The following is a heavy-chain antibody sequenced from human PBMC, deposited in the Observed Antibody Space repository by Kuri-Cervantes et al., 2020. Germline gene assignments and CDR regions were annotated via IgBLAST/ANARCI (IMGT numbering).Heavy chain of an antibody. Sequence: GESLKISCAASGFTFSSYAMHWVRQAPGKGLEWVAVISYDGSNKYYADSVKGRFTISRDNSRNTLYLQMNSLRAGDTAVYYCGTNPITMVRGVTKHLRKDDYWGQGTLVTVSS. CDR3: GTNPITMVRGVTKHLRKDDY. V-gene: IGHV3-30-3*01. CDR1: GFTFSSYA. J-gene: IGHJ4*02. CDR2: ISYDGSNK. D-gene: IGHD3-10*01.